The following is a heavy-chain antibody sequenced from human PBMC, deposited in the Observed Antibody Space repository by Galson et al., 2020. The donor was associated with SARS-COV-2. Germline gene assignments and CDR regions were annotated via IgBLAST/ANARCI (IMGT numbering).Heavy chain of an antibody. D-gene: IGHD6-13*01. J-gene: IGHJ4*02. CDR3: ARGVLGYSSSWEEYYFDY. Sequence: LKISCAASGFTFSSYGMHWVRQAPGKGLEWVAVIWYDGSNKYYADSVKGRFTISRDNSKNTLYLQMNSLRAEDTAVYYCARGVLGYSSSWEEYYFDYWGQGTLVTVSS. CDR1: GFTFSSYG. CDR2: IWYDGSNK. V-gene: IGHV3-33*01.